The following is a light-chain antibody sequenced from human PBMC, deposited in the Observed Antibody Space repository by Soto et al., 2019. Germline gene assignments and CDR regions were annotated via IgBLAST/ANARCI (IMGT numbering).Light chain of an antibody. V-gene: IGKV1-5*03. Sequence: IQMTQSPSTLSASVGDRVTITCRASQGVSSWLAWFQQKPGKAPKLLIYKASTLQSGVSSRFSGGGSGTEFTLIISSLQPDDFATYYCQQYKTYWTFGPGTKVDIK. CDR1: QGVSSW. J-gene: IGKJ1*01. CDR3: QQYKTYWT. CDR2: KAS.